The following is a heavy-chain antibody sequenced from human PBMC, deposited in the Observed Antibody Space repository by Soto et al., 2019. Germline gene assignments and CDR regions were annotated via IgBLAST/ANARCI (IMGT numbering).Heavy chain of an antibody. CDR3: ARGRITMIVVVPGYYYYGMDV. J-gene: IGHJ6*02. V-gene: IGHV1-69*13. CDR2: IIPIFGTA. D-gene: IGHD3-22*01. CDR1: GGTFSSYA. Sequence: SVKVSCKASGGTFSSYAISWVRQAPGQGLEWMGGIIPIFGTANYAQKFQGRVTITADESTSTAYMELSSLRSEDTAVYYYARGRITMIVVVPGYYYYGMDVWGQGTTVTVSS.